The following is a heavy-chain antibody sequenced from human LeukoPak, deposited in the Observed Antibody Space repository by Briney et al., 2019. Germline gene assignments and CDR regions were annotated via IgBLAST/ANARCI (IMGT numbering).Heavy chain of an antibody. D-gene: IGHD3-9*01. Sequence: ASVKVSCKASGYTFTSYYMHWVRQAPGQGLEWMGIINPSGGSTSYAQKFQGRVTMTRDTSTSTVYMELSSLRSEDTAVYYCARPYYDILTGPSHFDYWGQGTLVTVSP. CDR3: ARPYYDILTGPSHFDY. J-gene: IGHJ4*02. CDR2: INPSGGST. V-gene: IGHV1-46*01. CDR1: GYTFTSYY.